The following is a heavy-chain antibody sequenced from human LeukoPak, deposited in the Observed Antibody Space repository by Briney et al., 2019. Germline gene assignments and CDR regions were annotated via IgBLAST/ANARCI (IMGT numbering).Heavy chain of an antibody. Sequence: PSETLSLTCAVYGGSFSSCYWSWIRQPPGKGLEWIGEINHSGSTNYNPSLKSRVTISVDTSKNQFSLKLSSVTAADTAVYYCARGPTYYYDSSGYSYYYYGMDVWGQGTTVTVSS. J-gene: IGHJ6*02. CDR3: ARGPTYYYDSSGYSYYYYGMDV. V-gene: IGHV4-34*01. CDR2: INHSGST. D-gene: IGHD3-22*01. CDR1: GGSFSSCY.